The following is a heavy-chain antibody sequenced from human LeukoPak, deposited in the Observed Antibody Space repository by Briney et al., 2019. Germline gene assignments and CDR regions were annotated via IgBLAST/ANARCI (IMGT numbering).Heavy chain of an antibody. J-gene: IGHJ4*02. V-gene: IGHV3-21*01. Sequence: GGSLRLSCAASGFIFSSYRMNWVRQAPGKGLEWVSSISASGSYIYYADSLKGRFTISRDNTKNSLFLQMNSLRAEDTAVYYCARDSPGTTASDYWGQGTLVTVSS. CDR3: ARDSPGTTASDY. CDR2: ISASGSYI. D-gene: IGHD1-1*01. CDR1: GFIFSSYR.